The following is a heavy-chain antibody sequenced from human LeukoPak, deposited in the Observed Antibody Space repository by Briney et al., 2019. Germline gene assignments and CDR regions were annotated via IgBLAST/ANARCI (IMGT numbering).Heavy chain of an antibody. CDR1: GFTVSDNY. CDR3: AKVGGSSWSVGAFDI. V-gene: IGHV3-53*01. CDR2: IYSAGAT. D-gene: IGHD6-13*01. Sequence: GGSLRLSCAASGFTVSDNYMTWVRQAPGKGLEWVSSIYSAGATHYAESVKGRFTISRDNSKNTLYLQMNSLRAEDTAVYYCAKVGGSSWSVGAFDIWGQGTMVTVSS. J-gene: IGHJ3*02.